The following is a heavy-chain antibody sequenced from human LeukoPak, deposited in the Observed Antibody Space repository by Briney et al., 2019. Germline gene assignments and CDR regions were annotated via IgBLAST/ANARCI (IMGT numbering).Heavy chain of an antibody. CDR2: INPSGGST. Sequence: ASVKVSCKASGYTFTSYYMHWVRQAPGQGLEWMGIINPSGGSTSYAQKFQGRVTMTRDTSTSTVYMELSSLRSGDTAVYYCARDKWLGNVDYYYYYGMDVWGQGTTVTVSS. J-gene: IGHJ6*02. D-gene: IGHD6-19*01. CDR3: ARDKWLGNVDYYYYYGMDV. CDR1: GYTFTSYY. V-gene: IGHV1-46*01.